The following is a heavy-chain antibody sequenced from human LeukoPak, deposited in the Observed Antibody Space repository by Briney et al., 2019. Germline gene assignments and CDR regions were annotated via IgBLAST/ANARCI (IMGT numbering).Heavy chain of an antibody. CDR2: INHSGST. CDR1: GGSFSGYY. CDR3: ARTLRYFDWLLSYSYYYYMDV. V-gene: IGHV4-34*01. J-gene: IGHJ6*03. D-gene: IGHD3-9*01. Sequence: PSETLSLTCAVYGGSFSGYYWSWIRQPPGKGLEWIGEINHSGSTNYNPSLKSRVTISVDTSKNQFSLKLSSVTAADTAVYYCARTLRYFDWLLSYSYYYYMDVWGKGTTVTISS.